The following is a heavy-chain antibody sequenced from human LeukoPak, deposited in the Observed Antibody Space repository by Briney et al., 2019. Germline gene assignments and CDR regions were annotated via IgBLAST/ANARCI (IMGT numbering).Heavy chain of an antibody. Sequence: GMSLRLSCAASGFSFSTYALHWVRQAPGKGLEWVALISNDGRNQHYVSSVKGRFTISRDISNSTLFLQMNRLRTDDTAVYYCARQGISLDYHHNFLDVWGKGTPVTVSS. CDR3: ARQGISLDYHHNFLDV. V-gene: IGHV3-30*01. CDR2: ISNDGRNQ. CDR1: GFSFSTYA. J-gene: IGHJ6*03.